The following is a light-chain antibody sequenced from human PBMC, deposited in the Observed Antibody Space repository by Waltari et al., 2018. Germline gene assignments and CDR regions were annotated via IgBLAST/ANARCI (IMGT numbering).Light chain of an antibody. J-gene: IGLJ2*01. CDR1: SSDVGGYNY. CDR3: SSFTARTNVV. V-gene: IGLV2-8*01. Sequence: QSALTQPPSASGSPGQSVTISCTGTSSDVGGYNYVSWYQQHPGKAPKLLIYDVTKRPSGVPDRFSASKSGDTASLTVSGLQAEDEADYCSSFTARTNVVFGGGTKLTVL. CDR2: DVT.